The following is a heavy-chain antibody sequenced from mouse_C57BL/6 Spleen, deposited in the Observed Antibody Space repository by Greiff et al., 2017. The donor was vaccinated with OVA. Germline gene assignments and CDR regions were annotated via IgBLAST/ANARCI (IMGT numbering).Heavy chain of an antibody. V-gene: IGHV1-55*01. CDR1: GYTFTSYW. CDR2: IYPGSGST. CDR3: AREGDYGSTAWFAY. D-gene: IGHD1-1*01. J-gene: IGHJ3*01. Sequence: VQLQQPGAELVKPGASVKMSCKASGYTFTSYWITWVKQRPGQGLEWIGDIYPGSGSTNYNEKFKSKATLTVETSSSTAYMQRSSLTSEDSAVDYCAREGDYGSTAWFAYWGQGTLVTVSA.